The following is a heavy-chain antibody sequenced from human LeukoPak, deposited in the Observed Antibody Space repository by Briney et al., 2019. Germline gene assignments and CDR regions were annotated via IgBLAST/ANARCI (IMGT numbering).Heavy chain of an antibody. J-gene: IGHJ4*02. CDR2: IYTSGST. Sequence: SSETLSLTCTVSGGSISSYYWSWIRQPAGKGLEWIGRIYTSGSTNYNPSLKSRVTISLDTSRNQFSLKLSSVTAADTAVYYCAGHHPRNTVDFWGQGTLVTVSS. V-gene: IGHV4-4*07. CDR1: GGSISSYY. CDR3: AGHHPRNTVDF. D-gene: IGHD2/OR15-2a*01.